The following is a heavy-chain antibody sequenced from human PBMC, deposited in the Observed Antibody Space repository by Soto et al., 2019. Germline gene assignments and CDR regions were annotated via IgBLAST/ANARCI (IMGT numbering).Heavy chain of an antibody. V-gene: IGHV4-61*01. Sequence: SGTLSLTCTVSGGSVSSGSYYWSWIRQRPGKGLEWIGYSYYSGSTNYNPSLKGRVTISVDTSKNQFSLKLSSVTAADTAAYYCARVSTELLDIWGQGTMVTVSS. CDR3: ARVSTELLDI. D-gene: IGHD4-4*01. CDR1: GGSVSSGSYY. J-gene: IGHJ3*02. CDR2: SYYSGST.